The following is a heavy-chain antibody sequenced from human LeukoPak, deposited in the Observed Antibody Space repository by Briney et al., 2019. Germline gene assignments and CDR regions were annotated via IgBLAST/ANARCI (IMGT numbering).Heavy chain of an antibody. V-gene: IGHV3-48*01. J-gene: IGHJ3*02. CDR2: ISSSSSTI. CDR3: AKRTDTSGNRGGALDI. D-gene: IGHD3-22*01. CDR1: GFTFSSYS. Sequence: PGGSLRLSCAASGFTFSSYSMNWVRQAPGKGLEWVSYISSSSSTIYYADSVKGRFTISRDNSKNTLYLQMNSLRAEDTAVYYCAKRTDTSGNRGGALDIWGQGTMVAVSS.